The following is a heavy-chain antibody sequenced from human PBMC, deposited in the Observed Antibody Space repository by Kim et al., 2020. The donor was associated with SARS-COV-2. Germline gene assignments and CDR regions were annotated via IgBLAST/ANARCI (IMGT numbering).Heavy chain of an antibody. D-gene: IGHD4-17*01. J-gene: IGHJ4*02. Sequence: GGSLRLSCAASGFTFHEYAMSWVRQAPGKGLEWVSAISRSGDSTYYADSVTGRLTLSRDNSKKTVYLQMNSLRADDTAIYYCAKALSYGDYGHWGQGTLVTVSS. CDR1: GFTFHEYA. CDR3: AKALSYGDYGH. CDR2: ISRSGDST. V-gene: IGHV3-23*01.